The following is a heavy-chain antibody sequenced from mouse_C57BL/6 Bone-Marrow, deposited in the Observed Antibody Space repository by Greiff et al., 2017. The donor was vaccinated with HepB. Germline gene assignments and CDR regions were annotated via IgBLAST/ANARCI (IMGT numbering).Heavy chain of an antibody. J-gene: IGHJ3*01. CDR1: GYSFTGYY. D-gene: IGHD1-1*01. Sequence: VQLQQSGPELVKPGASVKISCKASGYSFTGYYMNWVKQSPEKSLEWIGEINPSTGGTTYNQKFKAKATLTVDKSSSTAYMQLKSLTSEDSAVYYCARSGITPFAYWGQGTLVTVSA. CDR2: INPSTGGT. CDR3: ARSGITPFAY. V-gene: IGHV1-42*01.